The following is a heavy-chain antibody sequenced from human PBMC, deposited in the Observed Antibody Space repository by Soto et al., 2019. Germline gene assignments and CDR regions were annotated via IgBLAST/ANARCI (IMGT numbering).Heavy chain of an antibody. CDR2: VLQTGSST. CDR3: AKDFTPDGYWDFDY. V-gene: IGHV3-23*01. Sequence: GGSLRLSCAASGFTFSTYTMSWVRQPPGKGLEWVSAVLQTGSSTFYADSVKGRFTISRDNSKNTLYLQMNNLRAEDTAVYYCAKDFTPDGYWDFDYWGQGTLVTVSS. CDR1: GFTFSTYT. J-gene: IGHJ4*02. D-gene: IGHD4-17*01.